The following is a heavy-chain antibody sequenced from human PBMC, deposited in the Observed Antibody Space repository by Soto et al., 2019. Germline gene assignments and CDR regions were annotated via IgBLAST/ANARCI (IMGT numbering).Heavy chain of an antibody. J-gene: IGHJ6*03. Sequence: ASVKVSCQASGYTFTGYYMHWVRQAPGQGLEWMGWINPNSGGTNYAQKFQGWVTMTRDTSISTAYMELSRLRSDDTAVYYCARDPGYCSSTSCYDVPHIAYYMDVWGKGTTVTVSS. CDR3: ARDPGYCSSTSCYDVPHIAYYMDV. CDR2: INPNSGGT. D-gene: IGHD2-2*01. V-gene: IGHV1-2*04. CDR1: GYTFTGYY.